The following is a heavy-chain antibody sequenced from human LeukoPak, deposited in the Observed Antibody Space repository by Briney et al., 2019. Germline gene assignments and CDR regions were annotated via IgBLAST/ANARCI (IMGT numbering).Heavy chain of an antibody. CDR3: AGPARVFWGSYRPNPYYFDY. CDR1: GYSFTSYW. J-gene: IGHJ4*02. CDR2: IYPGDSDT. D-gene: IGHD3-16*02. V-gene: IGHV5-51*01. Sequence: GESLKISCKGSGYSFTSYWIGWVRQMPGKGLEWMGIIYPGDSDTRYSPSFQGQVTISADKSISTAYLQWSSLKASDTAMYYCAGPARVFWGSYRPNPYYFDYWGQGTLVTVSS.